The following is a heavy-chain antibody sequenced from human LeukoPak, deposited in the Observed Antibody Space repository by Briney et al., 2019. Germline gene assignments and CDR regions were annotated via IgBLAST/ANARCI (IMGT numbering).Heavy chain of an antibody. CDR3: ARRYCTGATCYFDS. J-gene: IGHJ4*02. D-gene: IGHD2-8*02. CDR1: GFIFGKYW. V-gene: IGHV3-74*01. Sequence: GGSLRLSCAASGFIFGKYWMDWARQVPGEGLMWLSHISRDGTITNYAGSVKGRFTISRDNAKSILSLQMNGLRADDTGVYYCARRYCTGATCYFDSWGQGTLVTVSS. CDR2: ISRDGTIT.